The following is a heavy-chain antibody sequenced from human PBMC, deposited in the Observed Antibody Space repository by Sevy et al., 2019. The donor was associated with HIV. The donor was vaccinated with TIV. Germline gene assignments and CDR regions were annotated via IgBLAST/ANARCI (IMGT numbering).Heavy chain of an antibody. D-gene: IGHD3-22*01. CDR1: GFTFSNYG. CDR3: ARGGDFNDRSAKRDFDY. J-gene: IGHJ4*02. Sequence: GGSLRLSCAASGFTFSNYGMHGVRQAPGKGLEGVPVIGKDGSNKYYADSVKGRFTISRDNSKNTLYLQMNSLRVEDTAVYFCARGGDFNDRSAKRDFDYWGQGTLVTVSS. CDR2: IGKDGSNK. V-gene: IGHV3-33*01.